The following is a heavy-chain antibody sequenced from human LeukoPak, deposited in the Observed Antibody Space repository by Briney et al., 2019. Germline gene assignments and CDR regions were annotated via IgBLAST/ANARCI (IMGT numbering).Heavy chain of an antibody. CDR3: AKESAGYSYGSYFDY. J-gene: IGHJ4*02. CDR1: GFTFSSYA. CDR2: ISGSGGST. V-gene: IGHV3-23*01. Sequence: GGSLRLSCAASGFTFSSYAMTWVRQAPGKGLEWVSAISGSGGSTYYADSVKGRFTISRDNSKNTLYLQMNSLRAEDTAVYYCAKESAGYSYGSYFDYWGQGALVTVSS. D-gene: IGHD5-18*01.